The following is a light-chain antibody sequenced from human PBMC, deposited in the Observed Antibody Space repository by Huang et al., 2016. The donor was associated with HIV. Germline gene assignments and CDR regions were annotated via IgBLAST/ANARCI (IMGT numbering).Light chain of an antibody. V-gene: IGKV3-20*01. CDR3: HLYGASPPDP. CDR2: GTS. Sequence: EIVLTQFSGTLSLSPGERATLSCRTSQSVVSDYLAWYQQKPAQAPRLLIHGTSNRAAGIPDRFTGGRSGTDYTLTISGIEPEDFAMYYCHLYGASPPDPFGQGTKLEIK. J-gene: IGKJ2*01. CDR1: QSVVSDY.